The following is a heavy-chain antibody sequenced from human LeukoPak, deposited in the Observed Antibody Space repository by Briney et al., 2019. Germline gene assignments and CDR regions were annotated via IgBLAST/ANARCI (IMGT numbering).Heavy chain of an antibody. V-gene: IGHV3-48*04. CDR2: ISSSGSIT. CDR1: GFTFSSYS. CDR3: ARDRNMDYDFWSGYYIDY. Sequence: GGSLRLSCAASGFTFSSYSMNWVRQAPGKGLEWVSYISSSGSITYYADSVKGRFTISRDNAKNSLYLQMNSLRAEDTAVYYCARDRNMDYDFWSGYYIDYWGQGTLVTVSS. D-gene: IGHD3-3*01. J-gene: IGHJ4*02.